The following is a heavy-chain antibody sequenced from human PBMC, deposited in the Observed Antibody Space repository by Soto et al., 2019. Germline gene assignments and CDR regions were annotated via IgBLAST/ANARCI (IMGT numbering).Heavy chain of an antibody. CDR3: AKDQVQLSPRPNYYYYGMDV. V-gene: IGHV3-23*01. Sequence: GGSLRLSCAASGFTFSSYAMSWVRQAPGKGLEWVSAISGSGGSTYYADSVKGRFTISRDNSKNTLYLQMNSLRAEDTAVYYCAKDQVQLSPRPNYYYYGMDVWGQGTTVTVSS. CDR1: GFTFSSYA. J-gene: IGHJ6*02. CDR2: ISGSGGST. D-gene: IGHD5-18*01.